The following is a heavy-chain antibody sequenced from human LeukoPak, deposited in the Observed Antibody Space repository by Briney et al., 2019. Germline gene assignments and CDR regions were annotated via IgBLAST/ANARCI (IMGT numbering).Heavy chain of an antibody. CDR3: ARAEFDY. CDR2: INEDGSTT. V-gene: IGHV3-74*01. J-gene: IGHJ4*02. Sequence: GGSLRLSGAASGFTFSSNWMHWVRQAPGKGLVWVSRINEDGSTTNYADSVKGRSTIFRDNAKNTLYLQMNSLRAEDTAVYYCARAEFDYWGQGTLVTVSS. D-gene: IGHD6-19*01. CDR1: GFTFSSNW.